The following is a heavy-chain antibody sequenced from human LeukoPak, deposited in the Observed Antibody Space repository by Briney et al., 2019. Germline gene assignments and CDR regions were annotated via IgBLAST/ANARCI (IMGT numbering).Heavy chain of an antibody. CDR3: AREGLPSGATKIFDY. CDR1: GFTFSSYS. V-gene: IGHV3-21*01. D-gene: IGHD2-15*01. J-gene: IGHJ4*02. CDR2: IRTVTSSI. Sequence: PGGSLRLSCAVSGFTFSSYSMHWVRQAPGKGLEWVSCIRTVTSSIYYADAVKGRFTVSRDNAKNSLYLEMNSLRAEDTAVHYCAREGLPSGATKIFDYWGQGTLVAVSS.